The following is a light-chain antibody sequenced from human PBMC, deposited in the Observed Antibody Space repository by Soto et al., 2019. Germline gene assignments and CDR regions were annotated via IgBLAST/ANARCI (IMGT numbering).Light chain of an antibody. CDR1: QDIRGA. V-gene: IGKV1-13*02. Sequence: AIQVTQSPSSLSASVGERVTITCRASQDIRGALAWYQQKPGKAPKLLIYDVSTLESGVPSRFSGSGSGTEFTLTISSLQPEDFGTYYCQQFNSYPITFGHGTRLEIK. J-gene: IGKJ5*01. CDR2: DVS. CDR3: QQFNSYPIT.